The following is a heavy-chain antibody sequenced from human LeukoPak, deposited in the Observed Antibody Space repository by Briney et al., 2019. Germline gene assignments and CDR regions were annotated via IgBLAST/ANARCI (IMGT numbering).Heavy chain of an antibody. V-gene: IGHV1-18*01. D-gene: IGHD1-26*01. CDR1: GYTFTSYG. CDR2: ISAYNGNT. CDR3: AKDAPSGSYDY. Sequence: ASVTVSCKASGYTFTSYGISWVRQAPGQGLEWMGWISAYNGNTNYAQKLQGRVTMTTDTSTSTAYMELRSLRSDDTAVYYCAKDAPSGSYDYWGQGTLVTVSS. J-gene: IGHJ4*02.